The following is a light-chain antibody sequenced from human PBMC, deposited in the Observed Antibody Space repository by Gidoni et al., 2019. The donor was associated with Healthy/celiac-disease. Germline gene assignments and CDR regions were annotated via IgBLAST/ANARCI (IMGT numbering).Light chain of an antibody. Sequence: QSVLTQPPSASGTPGQGVPTSCSGSSSTIASNYVSWYQQLPGTAPKLLIYRNNQRPSGVPDRFSGSKSGTSASLAISGLRSEDEADYYCAAWDDSLSGPVFGGGTKLTVL. CDR1: SSTIASNY. CDR3: AAWDDSLSGPV. V-gene: IGLV1-47*01. CDR2: RNN. J-gene: IGLJ2*01.